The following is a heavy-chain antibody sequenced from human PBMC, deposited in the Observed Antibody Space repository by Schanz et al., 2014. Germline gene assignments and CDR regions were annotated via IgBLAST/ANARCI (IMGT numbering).Heavy chain of an antibody. CDR3: AKLSSSGRLAGYFDY. CDR1: GFTFNSYA. Sequence: DVQLLESGGGLVQPGGSLRLSCAASGFTFNSYAMTWVRQAPGKGLEWVSSISHSGGSKYYADSVKGRFTISRDNSENTLYLQMSSLRAEDTAIYYCAKLSSSGRLAGYFDYWGQGALVTVSS. V-gene: IGHV3-23*01. CDR2: ISHSGGSK. D-gene: IGHD6-19*01. J-gene: IGHJ4*02.